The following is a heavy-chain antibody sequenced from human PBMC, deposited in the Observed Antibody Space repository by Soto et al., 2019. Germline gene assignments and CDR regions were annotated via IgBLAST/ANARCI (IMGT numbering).Heavy chain of an antibody. D-gene: IGHD3-16*01. J-gene: IGHJ4*02. CDR2: ISWNSGSI. Sequence: EVQLVESGGGLVQPGRSLRLSCAASGFTFDDYAMRWVRQAPGKGLEWVSGISWNSGSIGYADSVKGRFTISRDNAKNSLYLQMNSLRAEDTALYYCAKVRLITFGGAAQGFDYWGQGTLVTVSS. CDR3: AKVRLITFGGAAQGFDY. V-gene: IGHV3-9*01. CDR1: GFTFDDYA.